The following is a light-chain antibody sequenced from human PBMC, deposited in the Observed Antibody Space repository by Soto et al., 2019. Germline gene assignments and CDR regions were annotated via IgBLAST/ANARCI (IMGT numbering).Light chain of an antibody. V-gene: IGKV1-39*01. Sequence: DIQMTQSPSSLSSSVGDRVTITCGASQSISTYLVWYQQKPGKAPKLLIYATSSLQSGVPSRFSGSGSGTDFTLTISSLQPEDFATYYCQQSYSTSITFGQGTLLEI. J-gene: IGKJ5*01. CDR1: QSISTY. CDR2: ATS. CDR3: QQSYSTSIT.